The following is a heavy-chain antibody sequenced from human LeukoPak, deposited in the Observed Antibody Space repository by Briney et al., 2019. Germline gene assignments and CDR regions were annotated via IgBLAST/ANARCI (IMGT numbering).Heavy chain of an antibody. CDR1: GYTFTSYY. J-gene: IGHJ5*02. V-gene: IGHV1-46*01. CDR3: ARSQPTYYYDSSGYYPRYNWFDP. CDR2: INPSGGST. D-gene: IGHD3-22*01. Sequence: ASVKVSCKASGYTFTSYYMHWVRQAPGQGLEWMGIINPSGGSTSYAQKFQGRVTITTDESTSTAYMELSSLRSEDTAVYYCARSQPTYYYDSSGYYPRYNWFDPWGQGTLVTVSS.